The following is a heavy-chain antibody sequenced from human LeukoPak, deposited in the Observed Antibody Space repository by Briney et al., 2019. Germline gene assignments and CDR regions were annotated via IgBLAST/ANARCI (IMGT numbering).Heavy chain of an antibody. CDR3: ATTVGIYGSGSYDY. Sequence: ASVKVSCKASGGTFSSYAISWVRQAPGQGLEWMGRIIPILTIANYAQRFQGRVTITADKSTSTAYMELSSLRSEDTAVYYCATTVGIYGSGSYDYWGQGTLVTVSS. CDR2: IIPILTIA. D-gene: IGHD3-10*01. J-gene: IGHJ4*02. CDR1: GGTFSSYA. V-gene: IGHV1-69*04.